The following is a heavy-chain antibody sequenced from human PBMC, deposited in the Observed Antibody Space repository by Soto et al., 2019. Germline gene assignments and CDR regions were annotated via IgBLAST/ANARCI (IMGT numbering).Heavy chain of an antibody. Sequence: QVQLVESGGGVVQPGRSLRLSCAASGFTFSSYGMHWVRQAPGKGLEWVAVISYDGSNKYYADSVKGRFTISRDNSKNPLYLQMNSLGAEDTAVYYCAKAGYYETSGYSGYFQHWGQGTLVTVSS. V-gene: IGHV3-30*18. CDR2: ISYDGSNK. CDR3: AKAGYYETSGYSGYFQH. J-gene: IGHJ1*01. D-gene: IGHD3-22*01. CDR1: GFTFSSYG.